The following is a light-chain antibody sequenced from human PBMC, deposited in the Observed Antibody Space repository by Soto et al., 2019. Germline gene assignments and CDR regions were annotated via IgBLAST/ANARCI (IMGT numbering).Light chain of an antibody. CDR2: DAS. V-gene: IGKV1-5*01. CDR1: QSISSL. J-gene: IGKJ1*01. Sequence: DIQVTQYPSTLSASVGDRVTITCRASQSISSLLAWYQQKPGKAPKLLIYDASSLESGVPSRFSGSGSGTEFTLTISSLQPDDFATYYCQQLETFGQGTKVDIK. CDR3: QQLET.